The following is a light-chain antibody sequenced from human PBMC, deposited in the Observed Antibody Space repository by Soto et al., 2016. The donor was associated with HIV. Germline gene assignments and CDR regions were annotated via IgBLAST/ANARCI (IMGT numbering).Light chain of an antibody. J-gene: IGKJ4*01. V-gene: IGKV1-33*01. Sequence: DIQMTQSPSTLSASVGDRVTITCRASQSISSWLAWYQQKPGKAPKLLIYDASNLETGVPSRFSGSGSGTDLTFTISSLQPEDIATYYCQQYDNLPLTFGGGTKVEIK. CDR3: QQYDNLPLT. CDR2: DAS. CDR1: QSISSW.